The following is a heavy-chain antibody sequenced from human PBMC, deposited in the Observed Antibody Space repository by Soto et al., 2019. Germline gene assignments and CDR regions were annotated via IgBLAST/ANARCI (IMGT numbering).Heavy chain of an antibody. V-gene: IGHV1-46*01. D-gene: IGHD4-4*01. CDR1: GYTFSSYY. Sequence: QVQLVQSGAEVKTPGASVKVSCTASGYTFSSYYMHWVRQSPGQGLEWMGIINRSGGDTGYGQKFQGRVTMTRDTSTSTVYMELSSLRSEDTAVYYCARGMNDYSTSSGRRSAQRGYYYGMDVWGQGTTVTVS. CDR3: ARGMNDYSTSSGRRSAQRGYYYGMDV. CDR2: INRSGGDT. J-gene: IGHJ6*02.